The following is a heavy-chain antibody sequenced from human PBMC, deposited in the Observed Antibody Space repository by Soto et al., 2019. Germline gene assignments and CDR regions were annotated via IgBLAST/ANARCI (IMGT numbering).Heavy chain of an antibody. J-gene: IGHJ5*02. CDR3: VRHPQRIDDIGWFDP. CDR1: GFTFSSYS. V-gene: IGHV3-48*01. D-gene: IGHD3-9*01. CDR2: ISSSSSTI. Sequence: EVQLVESGGGLVQPGGSLRLSCAAAGFTFSSYSMNLVRQAPGKGLEWVSYISSSSSTIYYADSVKGRFTISRDTAKNSLYLQMNSLRAEDTDVYDCVRHPQRIDDIGWFDPWGQGTLVTVSS.